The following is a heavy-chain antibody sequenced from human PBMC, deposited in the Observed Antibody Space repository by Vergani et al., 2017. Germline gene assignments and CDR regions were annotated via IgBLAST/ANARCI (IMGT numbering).Heavy chain of an antibody. V-gene: IGHV1-8*01. D-gene: IGHD2-21*02. J-gene: IGHJ3*02. Sequence: QVQLVQSGAEVKKPGASVKVSCKASGYTFTSYDINWVRPATGQGLEWMGWMNPNSGNTGYAQKFQGRVTMTRNTSISTAYMELSSLRSEETAVYYCGRGIHCGGDGYSNYAFDIWGQRTMVTVSS. CDR2: MNPNSGNT. CDR3: GRGIHCGGDGYSNYAFDI. CDR1: GYTFTSYD.